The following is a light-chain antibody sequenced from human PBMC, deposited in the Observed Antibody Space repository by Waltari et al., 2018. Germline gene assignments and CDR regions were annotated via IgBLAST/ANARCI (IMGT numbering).Light chain of an antibody. CDR2: EAS. V-gene: IGKV1-5*03. J-gene: IGKJ2*01. Sequence: IQMTQSPSTLSASVGDRVTITCRASQSVHIWMAWYQQKPGKAPNLLIYEASRLETGVPSRFSGSGSGTDFTLTINSLQPDDFATYYCQQYNSFSPFGQGTKLEI. CDR1: QSVHIW. CDR3: QQYNSFSP.